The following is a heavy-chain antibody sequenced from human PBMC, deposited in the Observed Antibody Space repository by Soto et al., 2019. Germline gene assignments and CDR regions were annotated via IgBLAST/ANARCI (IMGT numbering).Heavy chain of an antibody. CDR1: GYTFTSYA. D-gene: IGHD6-13*01. Sequence: ASVKVSCKASGYTFTSYAMHWVRQAPGQRLEWMGWINAGNGNTKYSQKFQGRVTITRDTSASTAYMELSSLRSEDTAVYYCGRMEGGVAAAYDYWGQGTLVTVSS. CDR3: GRMEGGVAAAYDY. CDR2: INAGNGNT. V-gene: IGHV1-3*01. J-gene: IGHJ4*02.